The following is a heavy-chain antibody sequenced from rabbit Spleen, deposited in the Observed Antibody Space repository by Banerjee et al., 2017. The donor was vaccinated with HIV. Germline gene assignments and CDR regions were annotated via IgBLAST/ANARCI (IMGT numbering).Heavy chain of an antibody. CDR3: ARDLVTVIGWNFNL. Sequence: QEQLVESGGGLVQPEGSLTLTCKASGFDFSYGDVMCWVRQAPGKGLEWIACINAVTGKSVYASWAKGRFIMFRTSSTTVTLQMTSLTVADTATYFCARDLVTVIGWNFNLWGPGTLVTVS. D-gene: IGHD1-1*01. J-gene: IGHJ4*01. V-gene: IGHV1S45*01. CDR1: GFDFSYGDV. CDR2: INAVTGKS.